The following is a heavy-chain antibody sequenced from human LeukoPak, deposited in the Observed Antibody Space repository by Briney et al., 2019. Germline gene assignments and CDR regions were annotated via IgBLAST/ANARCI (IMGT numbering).Heavy chain of an antibody. CDR1: GVTFSGSA. Sequence: GGSLKLSCAASGVTFSGSAMHWVRQASGKGLEWVGRIRSKANSYATAYAASVKGRFTISRDDSKNTAYLQMNSLKTEDTAVYYCTRTYYDFWSGYSEGVFDYWGQGTLVTVSS. D-gene: IGHD3-3*01. CDR2: IRSKANSYAT. J-gene: IGHJ4*02. V-gene: IGHV3-73*01. CDR3: TRTYYDFWSGYSEGVFDY.